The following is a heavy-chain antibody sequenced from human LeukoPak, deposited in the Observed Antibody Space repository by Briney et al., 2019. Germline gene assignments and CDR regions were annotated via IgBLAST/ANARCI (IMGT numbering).Heavy chain of an antibody. J-gene: IGHJ3*02. D-gene: IGHD1-26*01. V-gene: IGHV4-39*01. CDR2: IYYSGST. Sequence: KTSETLSLTCTVSGGSISSNKYYWGWIRQPPGKGLEWIGSIYYSGSTYYNPTLKSRITIFVDTSKNQFSLKLSSVTAADTAVYYCATPYSGGYQGLDIWGQGTMVTVSS. CDR3: ATPYSGGYQGLDI. CDR1: GGSISSNKYY.